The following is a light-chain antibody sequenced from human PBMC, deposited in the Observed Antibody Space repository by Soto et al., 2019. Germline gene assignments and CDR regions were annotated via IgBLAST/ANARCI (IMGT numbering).Light chain of an antibody. V-gene: IGKV1-5*01. J-gene: IGKJ3*01. CDR2: DAS. CDR1: QSISSW. CDR3: QQYNSPPFT. Sequence: DIQMTQSPSTLSASVGDRVTITCRASQSISSWLAWYQQKPGKAPKLLIYDASSLESGVPSRFSGSGSGTEFTLTISSLQPDDFATYYCQQYNSPPFTFGPGTKVDI.